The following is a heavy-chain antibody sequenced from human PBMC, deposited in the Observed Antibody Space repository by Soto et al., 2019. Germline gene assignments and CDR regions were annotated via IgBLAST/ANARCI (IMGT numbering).Heavy chain of an antibody. D-gene: IGHD2-15*01. J-gene: IGHJ6*02. CDR1: GGTFSSYA. Sequence: SVKVSCKASGGTFSSYAISRVRQAPGQGLEWMGGIIPIFGTANYAQKFQGRVTITADESTSTAYMELSSLRSEDTAVYYCARAVVAATPGYYYYGMDVWGQGTTVTVSS. CDR2: IIPIFGTA. V-gene: IGHV1-69*13. CDR3: ARAVVAATPGYYYYGMDV.